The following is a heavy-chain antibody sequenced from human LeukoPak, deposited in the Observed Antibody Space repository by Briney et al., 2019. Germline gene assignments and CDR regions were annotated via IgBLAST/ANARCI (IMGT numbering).Heavy chain of an antibody. Sequence: GGSLRLSCAASGFTFSSYSMNWVRQAPGKGLEWVSSISSSSSYIYYADSVKGRFTISRDNAKNSLYLQMNSLRAEDTAVYYCARDPPTVTEFDYWGQGTVVTVSS. CDR2: ISSSSSYI. V-gene: IGHV3-21*01. D-gene: IGHD4-11*01. CDR3: ARDPPTVTEFDY. CDR1: GFTFSSYS. J-gene: IGHJ4*02.